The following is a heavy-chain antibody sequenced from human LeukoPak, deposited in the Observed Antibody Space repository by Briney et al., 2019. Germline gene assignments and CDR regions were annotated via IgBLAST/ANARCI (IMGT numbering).Heavy chain of an antibody. CDR2: INHSGST. V-gene: IGHV4-34*01. Sequence: SSETLSLTCAVYGGSFSGYYWSWIRQPPGKGLEWIGEINHSGSTNYNPSLKSRVTISVDTSKNQFSLKLSSVTAADTAVYYCARGATYYGDYADYWGQGTLVTVSS. CDR3: ARGATYYGDYADY. CDR1: GGSFSGYY. J-gene: IGHJ4*02. D-gene: IGHD4-17*01.